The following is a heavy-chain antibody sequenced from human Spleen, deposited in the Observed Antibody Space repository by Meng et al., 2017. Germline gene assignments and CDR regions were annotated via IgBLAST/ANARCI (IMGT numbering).Heavy chain of an antibody. CDR2: IIPLLDRA. D-gene: IGHD4-11*01. V-gene: IGHV1-69*08. Sequence: SVKVSCKASGDTFNSYTYSWVRQAPGQGLEWMGRIIPLLDRADYSQKFQGRVTITADKSTSTAYLELSSLRSEDTALYYCARERGLTVTLDFWGQGTLVTVSS. CDR3: ARERGLTVTLDF. J-gene: IGHJ4*02. CDR1: GDTFNSYT.